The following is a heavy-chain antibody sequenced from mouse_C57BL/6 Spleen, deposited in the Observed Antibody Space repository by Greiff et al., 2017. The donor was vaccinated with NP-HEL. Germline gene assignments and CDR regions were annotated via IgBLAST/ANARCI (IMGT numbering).Heavy chain of an antibody. D-gene: IGHD2-1*01. CDR2: IDPSDSYT. CDR1: GYTFTSYW. V-gene: IGHV1-59*01. Sequence: VQLQQPGAELVRPGTSVKLSCKASGYTFTSYWMHWVKQRPGQGLEWIGVIDPSDSYTNYNQKFKGKATLTVDTSSSTAYMQLSSLTSEDSAVYYCARSGLLTLYYFDYWGQGTTLTVSS. CDR3: ARSGLLTLYYFDY. J-gene: IGHJ2*01.